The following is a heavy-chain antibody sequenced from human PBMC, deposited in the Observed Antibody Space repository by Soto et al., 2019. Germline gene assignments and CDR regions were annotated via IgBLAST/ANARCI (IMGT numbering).Heavy chain of an antibody. CDR1: GFTFSSYA. J-gene: IGHJ4*02. CDR2: ISGSGGST. V-gene: IGHV3-23*01. Sequence: PGGSLRLSCAASGFTFSSYAMSWVRQAPGKGLEWVSAISGSGGSTYYADSVKGRFTISRDNSKNTLYLQMNSLRAEDTAIYYCANVRQYDYVWGSHRYKGPSNYWGQGTLVTVSS. D-gene: IGHD3-16*02. CDR3: ANVRQYDYVWGSHRYKGPSNY.